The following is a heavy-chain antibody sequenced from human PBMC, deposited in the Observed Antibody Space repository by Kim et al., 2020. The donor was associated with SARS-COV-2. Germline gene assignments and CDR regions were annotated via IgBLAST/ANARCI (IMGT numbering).Heavy chain of an antibody. V-gene: IGHV3-23*01. J-gene: IGHJ4*02. D-gene: IGHD6-6*01. CDR2: ST. Sequence: STYYADSVKGRFTISRANSKDTLYLQMNSLRAEDTAVYYCVMVSGRQLDYWGQGTLVTVSS. CDR3: VMVSGRQLDY.